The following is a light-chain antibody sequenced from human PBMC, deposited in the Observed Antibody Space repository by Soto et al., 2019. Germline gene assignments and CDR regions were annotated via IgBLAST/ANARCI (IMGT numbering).Light chain of an antibody. Sequence: DIQLTQAPSFLSASAGDRVTITCRASQNIGGYLNWYQQKPGKAPKLLIYVASSLQNGVPLRFSGSGSGTDFTLTISSLQPEDFGTYYCQQSYSAPRTFGQGTKVDIK. J-gene: IGKJ1*01. CDR3: QQSYSAPRT. V-gene: IGKV1-39*01. CDR1: QNIGGY. CDR2: VAS.